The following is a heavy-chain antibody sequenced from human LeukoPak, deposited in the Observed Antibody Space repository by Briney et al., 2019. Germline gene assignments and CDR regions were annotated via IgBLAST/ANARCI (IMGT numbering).Heavy chain of an antibody. J-gene: IGHJ4*02. Sequence: PGGSLRLSCEASGFTFSDHGMLWVRQAPGKGLVWVSHINIDGRSTKYADSVKGRFTNSRDNAKNTLYLQMNSLRADDTAVYYCVTALGDYWGQGTLVTVSS. D-gene: IGHD5-18*01. V-gene: IGHV3-74*01. CDR2: INIDGRST. CDR1: GFTFSDHG. CDR3: VTALGDY.